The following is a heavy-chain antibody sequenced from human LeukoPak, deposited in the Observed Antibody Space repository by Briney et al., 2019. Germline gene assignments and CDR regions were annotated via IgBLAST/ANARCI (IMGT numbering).Heavy chain of an antibody. Sequence: PSETLSLTCAVYGGSFSGYYWSWIRQPPGKGLEWIGEINHSGSTNYNPSLKSRVTISVDTSKNQFSLKLSSVTAADTAVYYCARGPFYGGNGFDWGQGTLVTVSS. CDR1: GGSFSGYY. CDR2: INHSGST. J-gene: IGHJ4*02. D-gene: IGHD4-23*01. CDR3: ARGPFYGGNGFD. V-gene: IGHV4-34*01.